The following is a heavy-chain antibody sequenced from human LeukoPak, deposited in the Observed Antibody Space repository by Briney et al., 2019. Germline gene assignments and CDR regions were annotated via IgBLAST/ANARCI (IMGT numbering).Heavy chain of an antibody. CDR2: ISYDGSNK. CDR1: GFTFSSYA. J-gene: IGHJ5*02. CDR3: AREAHYSSSWLEGWFDP. Sequence: PGRSLRLSCAASGFTFSSYAMHWARQAPGKGLEWVAVISYDGSNKYYADSVKGRFTISRDNSKNTLYLQMNSLRAEDTAVYYCAREAHYSSSWLEGWFDPWGQGTLVTVPS. V-gene: IGHV3-30*04. D-gene: IGHD6-13*01.